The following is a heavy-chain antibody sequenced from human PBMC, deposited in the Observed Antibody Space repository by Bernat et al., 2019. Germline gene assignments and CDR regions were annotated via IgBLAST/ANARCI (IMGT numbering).Heavy chain of an antibody. CDR1: RFTFSSYG. D-gene: IGHD4-17*01. CDR3: AKGGDYGDYVQDGMDV. Sequence: QVQLVESGGGVVQPGRSLRLSCAASRFTFSSYGMHWVRQAPGKGLEWVAVISYDGSNKYYADSVKGRFTISRDNSKNTLYLQMNSLRAEDTAVYYCAKGGDYGDYVQDGMDVWGQGTTVTVSS. V-gene: IGHV3-30*18. J-gene: IGHJ6*02. CDR2: ISYDGSNK.